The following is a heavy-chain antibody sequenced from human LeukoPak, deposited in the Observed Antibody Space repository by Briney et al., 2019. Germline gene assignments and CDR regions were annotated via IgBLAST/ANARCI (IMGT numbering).Heavy chain of an antibody. V-gene: IGHV3-23*01. J-gene: IGHJ5*02. CDR1: GITFSNYA. CDR3: ARTKLHYDSSGYPIRWFDP. D-gene: IGHD3-22*01. CDR2: ISSNSRNT. Sequence: GGSLRLSCAASGITFSNYAMSWLRQAPGKGLEWVSAISSNSRNTYYADSVKGRFTISRDNSKNTLYLQMNSLRAEDTAVYYCARTKLHYDSSGYPIRWFDPWGQGTLVTVSS.